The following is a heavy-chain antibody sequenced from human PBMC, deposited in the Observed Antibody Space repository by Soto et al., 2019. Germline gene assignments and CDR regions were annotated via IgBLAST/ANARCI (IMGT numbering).Heavy chain of an antibody. D-gene: IGHD5-18*01. Sequence: SETLSLTCTVSGGSISSYYWSWIRQPPGKGLEWIGYIFYSGSTNYNPSLKSRVTISVDTSKNQFSLKLSSVTAADTAVYYCARKGYNYDYWGQGTLVAVSS. CDR1: GGSISSYY. V-gene: IGHV4-59*01. J-gene: IGHJ4*02. CDR2: IFYSGST. CDR3: ARKGYNYDY.